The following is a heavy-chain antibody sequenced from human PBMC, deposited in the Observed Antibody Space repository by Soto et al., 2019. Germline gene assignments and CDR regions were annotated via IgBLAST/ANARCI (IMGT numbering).Heavy chain of an antibody. Sequence: GGSLRLSCAASGFSFSTYAMSWARQAPGKGLEWVSIISGSGGSTYYADSVKGRFTISRDNSKNTLYLQMNSLRAEDTAIYYWAKMESTSSNYFYGMDVWGQGTRVTVSS. CDR1: GFSFSTYA. CDR2: ISGSGGST. J-gene: IGHJ6*02. D-gene: IGHD1-1*01. CDR3: AKMESTSSNYFYGMDV. V-gene: IGHV3-23*01.